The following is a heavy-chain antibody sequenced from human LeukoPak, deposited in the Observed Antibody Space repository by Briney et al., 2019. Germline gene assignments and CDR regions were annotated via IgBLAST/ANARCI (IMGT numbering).Heavy chain of an antibody. CDR2: IYHSGST. J-gene: IGHJ5*02. D-gene: IGHD2-2*01. CDR3: ARRVVVPGSMGFDP. V-gene: IGHV4-38-2*01. CDR1: GHSISSGYY. Sequence: SETLSLTWAVSGHSISSGYYWGWIRQPPGKGLEWIGSIYHSGSTYYNPSLKSRVTISVDTSKNQFSLKLSSVTAADTAVYYCARRVVVPGSMGFDPWGQGTLVTVSS.